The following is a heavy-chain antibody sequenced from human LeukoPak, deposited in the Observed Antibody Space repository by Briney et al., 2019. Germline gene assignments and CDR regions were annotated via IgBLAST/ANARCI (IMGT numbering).Heavy chain of an antibody. CDR1: GFTFDDYA. CDR2: ISWNSGSI. Sequence: GGSLRLSCAASGFTFDDYAMHWVRQAPGKGLEWASGISWNSGSIGYADSVKGRFTISRDNAKDSLYLQMNSLRAEDTALYYCAKAGYDFWSGKPLDYWGQGTLVTVSS. V-gene: IGHV3-9*01. D-gene: IGHD3-3*01. CDR3: AKAGYDFWSGKPLDY. J-gene: IGHJ4*02.